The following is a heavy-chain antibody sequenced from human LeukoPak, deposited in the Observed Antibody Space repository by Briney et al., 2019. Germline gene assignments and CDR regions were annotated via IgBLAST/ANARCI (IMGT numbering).Heavy chain of an antibody. D-gene: IGHD6-13*01. CDR2: IDAGNDNT. CDR1: GYTFTNYA. Sequence: RASVKVSCKASGYTFTNYAMHWVRQAPGQTLEWMGWIDAGNDNTKYSQKFQGRVTITRDTSASTAYMELSGLRSEDTAVYYCARGSLSSRDFDFWGQGTLVTASS. CDR3: ARGSLSSRDFDF. J-gene: IGHJ4*02. V-gene: IGHV1-3*01.